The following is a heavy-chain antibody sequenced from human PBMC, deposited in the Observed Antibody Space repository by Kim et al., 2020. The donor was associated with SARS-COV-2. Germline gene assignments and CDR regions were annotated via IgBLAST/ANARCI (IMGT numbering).Heavy chain of an antibody. CDR1: GYTFADYA. CDR2: INAGNGNT. D-gene: IGHD3-22*01. J-gene: IGHJ3*01. V-gene: IGHV1-3*01. CDR3: AREGHEGGYLT. Sequence: ASVKVSCKSSGYTFADYALHWVRQAPGHRFEWMGWINAGNGNTRYSQNFQGRVAITRDTSASTASMELNRLRSEDTAVYYCAREGHEGGYLTWGQGRMVIVSS.